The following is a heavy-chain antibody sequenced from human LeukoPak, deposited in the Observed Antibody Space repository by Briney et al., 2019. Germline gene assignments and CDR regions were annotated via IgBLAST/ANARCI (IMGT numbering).Heavy chain of an antibody. D-gene: IGHD3-22*01. J-gene: IGHJ4*02. CDR2: IIPIFGTA. V-gene: IGHV1-69*13. CDR3: ARERARRIYYDSSGHPIY. Sequence: SVKVSCKASGGTFSSYAISWVRQAPGQGLEWMGGIIPIFGTANYAQKFQGRVTITADESTSTAYMELSSLRSDDTAVYYCARERARRIYYDSSGHPIYWGQGTLVTVSS. CDR1: GGTFSSYA.